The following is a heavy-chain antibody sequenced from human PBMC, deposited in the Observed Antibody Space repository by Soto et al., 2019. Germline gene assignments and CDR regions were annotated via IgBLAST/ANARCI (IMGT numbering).Heavy chain of an antibody. Sequence: EVQLLESGGGLVQPVGSLRLSCAASGSSFSSYAMNWVRQAPGKGLEWVSSISGPGSITYYADSVKGRFTISRDNSKDTLYMQMNSLRIEDTAVYYCAKGGFWVHYGMDVWGQGTTVTVSS. V-gene: IGHV3-23*01. CDR2: ISGPGSIT. J-gene: IGHJ6*02. D-gene: IGHD3-16*01. CDR3: AKGGFWVHYGMDV. CDR1: GSSFSSYA.